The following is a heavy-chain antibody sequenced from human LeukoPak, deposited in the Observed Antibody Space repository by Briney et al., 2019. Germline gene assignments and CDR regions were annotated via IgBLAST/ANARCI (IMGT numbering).Heavy chain of an antibody. CDR1: GFTLSNAW. Sequence: GGALRLSCAASGFTLSNAWMSWVRQAPGKGGEWVGRIKSKTDGGTTDYAAPVKGRFTISRDDSKNTLYLQMTSLKTDDTAVYYCTTAREMATITPYYYYYYMDVWGKGTTVTVSS. CDR2: IKSKTDGGTT. J-gene: IGHJ6*03. CDR3: TTAREMATITPYYYYYYMDV. D-gene: IGHD5-24*01. V-gene: IGHV3-15*01.